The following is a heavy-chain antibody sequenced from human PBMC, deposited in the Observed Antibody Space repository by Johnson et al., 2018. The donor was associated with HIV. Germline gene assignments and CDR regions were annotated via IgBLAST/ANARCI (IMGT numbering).Heavy chain of an antibody. D-gene: IGHD5-12*01. CDR2: TRYDGSNK. J-gene: IGHJ3*02. CDR1: GLTFSGSG. CDR3: AKSDSGYDAFDI. V-gene: IGHV3-30*02. Sequence: QVQLVESGGGMVQPGGSLRLSCAASGLTFSGSGMHCVRQAPGKGLEWVAFTRYDGSNKHYVDSVKGRFTISRDNSKNTLYLQMNSLLPEDTAVYYCAKSDSGYDAFDIWGQGTMVTVSS.